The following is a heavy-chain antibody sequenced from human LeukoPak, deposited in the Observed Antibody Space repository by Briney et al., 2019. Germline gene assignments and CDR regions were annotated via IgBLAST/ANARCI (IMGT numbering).Heavy chain of an antibody. CDR1: GFTVSSNY. D-gene: IGHD4-17*01. Sequence: GGSLRLSCAASGFTVSSNYMSWVRQPPGKGPEWVSVVYRGGDTYYADSVKGRFTISRDNSKNILYLQMNSLRAEDTAVYYCARDGGFDYGDYLAYWGLGTLVTVSS. CDR2: VYRGGDT. CDR3: ARDGGFDYGDYLAY. J-gene: IGHJ4*02. V-gene: IGHV3-53*01.